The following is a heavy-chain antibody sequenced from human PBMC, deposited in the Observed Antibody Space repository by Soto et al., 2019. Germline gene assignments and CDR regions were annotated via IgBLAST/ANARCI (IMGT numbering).Heavy chain of an antibody. V-gene: IGHV4-34*01. Sequence: QVQLQQWGAGLLKPSETLSLTCAVYGGSFSGYYWSWIRQPPGKGLEWIGEINHSGSTNYNPSLKSRVTISVDTSKNQFSLKLSSVTAADTAVYYCARGRGQFRSGYPRYNWFDPWGQGTLVTVSS. CDR3: ARGRGQFRSGYPRYNWFDP. D-gene: IGHD3-3*02. CDR2: INHSGST. CDR1: GGSFSGYY. J-gene: IGHJ5*02.